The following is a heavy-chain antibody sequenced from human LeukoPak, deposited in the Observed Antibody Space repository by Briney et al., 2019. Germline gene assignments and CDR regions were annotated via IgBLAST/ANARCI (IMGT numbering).Heavy chain of an antibody. CDR2: IIPIFGTA. CDR1: GGTFSSYA. Sequence: ASVKVSCKASGGTFSSYAISWVRQAPGQGLEWMGGIIPIFGTANYAQKFQGRVTITADESTSTAYMELSSLRSDDTAVYYCARDSSGYSSGWYPDYWGQGTLVTVSS. J-gene: IGHJ4*02. V-gene: IGHV1-69*13. D-gene: IGHD6-19*01. CDR3: ARDSSGYSSGWYPDY.